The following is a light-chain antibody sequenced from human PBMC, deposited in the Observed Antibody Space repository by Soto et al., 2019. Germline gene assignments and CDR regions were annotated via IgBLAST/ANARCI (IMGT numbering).Light chain of an antibody. Sequence: EIVMTQSPATLSVSPGERATLSCRASQSVTSNLAWYQQKPGRAPRLLIYGASTRATGIPARFSGSGSGTEFTLTISSLQPEDFATYYCQQSHSTPLYTFGQGTKL. CDR1: QSVTSN. V-gene: IGKV3-15*01. J-gene: IGKJ2*01. CDR3: QQSHSTPLYT. CDR2: GAS.